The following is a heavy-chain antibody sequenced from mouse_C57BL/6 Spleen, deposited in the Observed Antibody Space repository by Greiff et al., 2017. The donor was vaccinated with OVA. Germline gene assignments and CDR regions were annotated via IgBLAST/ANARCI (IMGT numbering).Heavy chain of an antibody. J-gene: IGHJ4*01. CDR1: GYTFTSYW. CDR3: ARWELTVYYYAMDY. V-gene: IGHV1-55*01. CDR2: IYPGSGST. D-gene: IGHD4-1*01. Sequence: QVQLKEPGAELVKPGASVKMSCKASGYTFTSYWITWVKQRPGQGLEWIGDIYPGSGSTNYNEKFKSKATLTVDTSSSTAYMQLSSLTSEDSAVYYCARWELTVYYYAMDYWGQGTSVTVSS.